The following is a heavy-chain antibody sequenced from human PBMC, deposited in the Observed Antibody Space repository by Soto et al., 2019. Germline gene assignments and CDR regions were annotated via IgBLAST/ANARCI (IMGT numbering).Heavy chain of an antibody. Sequence: PGGSLRLSCAASGFTFSSYGMHWVRQAPGKGLEWVAVIWYDGSNKYYADSVKGRFTISRDNSKNTLYLQMNSLRAEDTAVYYCARDTYDYVWGSYRCPLDYWGQGTLVTVSS. V-gene: IGHV3-33*01. J-gene: IGHJ4*02. CDR3: ARDTYDYVWGSYRCPLDY. CDR2: IWYDGSNK. CDR1: GFTFSSYG. D-gene: IGHD3-16*02.